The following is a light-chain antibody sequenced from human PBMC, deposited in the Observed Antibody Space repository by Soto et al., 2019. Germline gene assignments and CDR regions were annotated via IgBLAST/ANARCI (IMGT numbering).Light chain of an antibody. Sequence: EIVMTQSPATLSVSPGERATLSCRASQSVSSNLAWYQLKPGQAPRLLIYGASARATGIPARFSGSGSGTDFTLTISSLQSEDFPVYFCQHYNNWPLTFGPGTKVDIK. CDR1: QSVSSN. V-gene: IGKV3-15*01. J-gene: IGKJ3*01. CDR3: QHYNNWPLT. CDR2: GAS.